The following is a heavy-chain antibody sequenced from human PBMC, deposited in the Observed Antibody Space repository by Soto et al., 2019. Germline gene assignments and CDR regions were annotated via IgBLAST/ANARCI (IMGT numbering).Heavy chain of an antibody. V-gene: IGHV1-18*01. CDR2: ISAYNGNT. D-gene: IGHD2-15*01. J-gene: IGHJ6*02. CDR1: GYTFTSYG. CDR3: ARSFYCSGGSCYAWDGMDV. Sequence: QVRLVQSGAEVKKPGASVKVSCKASGYTFTSYGISWVRQAPGQGLEWMGWISAYNGNTNYAQKLQGRVTMTTDTSTSTAYMELRSLRSDDTAVYYCARSFYCSGGSCYAWDGMDVWGQGTTVTVSS.